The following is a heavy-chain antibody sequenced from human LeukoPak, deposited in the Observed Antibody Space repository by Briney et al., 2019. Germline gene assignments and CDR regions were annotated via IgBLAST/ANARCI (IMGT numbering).Heavy chain of an antibody. D-gene: IGHD1-26*01. CDR2: IKRKSDAGKK. J-gene: IGHJ4*02. Sequence: GGSLKLSCEASGFTFSNDWMNWVRQAPGKGLEWVGRIKRKSDAGKKDHDAPGKGRFTISRADEKNTLDLQMNSPETQARAVYYWTTDGGSRAATNPGFDYWGQGTLVTVSS. V-gene: IGHV3-15*07. CDR1: GFTFSNDW. CDR3: TTDGGSRAATNPGFDY.